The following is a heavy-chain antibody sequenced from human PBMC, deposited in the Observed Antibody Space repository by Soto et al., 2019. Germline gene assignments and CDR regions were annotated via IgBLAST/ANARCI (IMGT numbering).Heavy chain of an antibody. CDR3: AKGSIAARPGSYYYYYYYMDV. J-gene: IGHJ6*03. Sequence: PGGSLRLSCAASGFTFSSYGMHWVRQAPGKGLEWVAVISYDGSNKYYADSVKGRFTISRDNSKNTLYLQMNSLRAEDTAVYYCAKGSIAARPGSYYYYYYYMDVWGKGATVTVS. CDR2: ISYDGSNK. CDR1: GFTFSSYG. V-gene: IGHV3-30*18. D-gene: IGHD6-6*01.